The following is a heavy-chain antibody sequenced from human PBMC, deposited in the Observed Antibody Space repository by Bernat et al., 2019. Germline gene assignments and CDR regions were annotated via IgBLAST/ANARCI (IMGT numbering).Heavy chain of an antibody. J-gene: IGHJ4*02. CDR1: GFTFSSYS. V-gene: IGHV3-48*01. Sequence: EVQLVESGGGLVQPGGSLRLSCAASGFTFSSYSMTWVRQAPGKGLEWLSFISGSSSPIFYADSVKGRFTISRDNAKNSLYLQMNSLRVEDTAVYYCAREYGSGTWMGYWGQGTLVTVSS. CDR2: ISGSSSPI. D-gene: IGHD3-10*01. CDR3: AREYGSGTWMGY.